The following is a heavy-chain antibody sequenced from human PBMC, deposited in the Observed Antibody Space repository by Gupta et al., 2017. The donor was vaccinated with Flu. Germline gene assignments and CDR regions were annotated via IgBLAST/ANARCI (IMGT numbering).Heavy chain of an antibody. CDR2: IYYSGNT. J-gene: IGHJ4*02. CDR1: GGSLSSSDYY. CDR3: ARRRNNWGWSDFDY. D-gene: IGHD7-27*01. V-gene: IGHV4-39*01. Sequence: QLQLQESGPGLLKPSETLSLTCTVPGGSLSSSDYYWGWIRQPPGKGLEWIGDIYYSGNTYYSPSLKSRVTISVDTSKNQFSLKLNSVTAADTGVYYCARRRNNWGWSDFDYWGPGTLVTVSS.